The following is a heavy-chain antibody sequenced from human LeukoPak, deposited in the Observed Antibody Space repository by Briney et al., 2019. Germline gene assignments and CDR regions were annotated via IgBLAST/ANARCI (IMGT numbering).Heavy chain of an antibody. D-gene: IGHD3-16*01. CDR2: YSRGF. CDR1: GAFISRDTNV. Sequence: PSETLSLTCTVSGAFISRDTNVWSWIRQPPGKGLEWIGYSRGFNFNPSLRSRVSISLDASKNHFSLRLNSVTTADTAIYYCARDNWGSLDYWGRGMLVIVSS. J-gene: IGHJ4*02. V-gene: IGHV4-61*03. CDR3: ARDNWGSLDY.